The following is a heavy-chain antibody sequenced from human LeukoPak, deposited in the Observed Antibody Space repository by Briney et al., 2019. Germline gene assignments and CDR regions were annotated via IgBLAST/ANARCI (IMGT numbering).Heavy chain of an antibody. CDR2: IYYSGTT. D-gene: IGHD2-2*01. J-gene: IGHJ6*02. CDR3: ARHGPLISSTNGMDV. V-gene: IGHV4-39*01. CDR1: GGSISSISSY. Sequence: SETLSLTCIVSGGSISSISSYCGWIRQPPGKGLEWIGTIYYSGTTYSNPSLKSRVTIFVDTSKNHFSLKLSSVTAADTAVYYCARHGPLISSTNGMDVWGQGTTVTVSS.